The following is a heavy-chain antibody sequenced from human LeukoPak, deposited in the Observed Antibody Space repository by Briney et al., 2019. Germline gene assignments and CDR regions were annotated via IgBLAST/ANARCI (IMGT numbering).Heavy chain of an antibody. V-gene: IGHV4-38-2*02. CDR3: ARGQWELLP. CDR1: GYSISSGYY. Sequence: SETLSLTCTVSGYSISSGYYWGWIRQPPGKGLEWIGSICHSGSTYYNPSLKSRVTISVDTSKNQFSLKLSSVTAADTAVYYCARGQWELLPWGQGTLVTVSS. J-gene: IGHJ5*02. CDR2: ICHSGST. D-gene: IGHD1-26*01.